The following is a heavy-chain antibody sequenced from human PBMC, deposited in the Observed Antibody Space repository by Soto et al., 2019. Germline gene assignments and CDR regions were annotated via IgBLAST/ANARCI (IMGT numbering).Heavy chain of an antibody. CDR1: GASISGYY. CDR2: IYATGTT. Sequence: PSETLSLTCTVSGASISGYYWSWIRKSAGKGLEWIGRIYATGTTDYNPSLKSRVMMSVDTSKKQLSLKSRSVTAADTAVYYCVRDRTKTLRDWFDPWGQGISVTVSS. V-gene: IGHV4-4*07. D-gene: IGHD1-1*01. J-gene: IGHJ5*02. CDR3: VRDRTKTLRDWFDP.